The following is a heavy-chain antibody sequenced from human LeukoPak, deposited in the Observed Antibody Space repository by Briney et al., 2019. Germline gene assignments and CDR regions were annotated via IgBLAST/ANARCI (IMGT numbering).Heavy chain of an antibody. J-gene: IGHJ4*02. CDR3: ARDASGGWCDY. D-gene: IGHD6-19*01. Sequence: GGSLRLSCATSGFTFSNYGMHWVRQAPGKGLEWVAFIRFDGSTKYYADSVKGRFTISRDNAKNSLYLQMNSLRAEDTAVYYCARDASGGWCDYWGQGTLVTVSS. CDR1: GFTFSNYG. V-gene: IGHV3-30*02. CDR2: IRFDGSTK.